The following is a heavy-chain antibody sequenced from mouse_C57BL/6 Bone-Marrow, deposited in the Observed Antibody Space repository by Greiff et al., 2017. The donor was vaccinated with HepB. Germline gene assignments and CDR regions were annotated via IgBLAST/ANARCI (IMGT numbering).Heavy chain of an antibody. J-gene: IGHJ4*01. Sequence: EVKVVESGGGLVKPGGSLKLSCAASGFTFSDYGMHWVRQAPEKGLEWVAYISSGSSTIYYADTVKGRFTISRDNAKNTLFLQMTSLRSEDTAMYYCARPLYGYAMDYWGQGTSVTVSS. D-gene: IGHD1-1*02. CDR3: ARPLYGYAMDY. CDR2: ISSGSSTI. CDR1: GFTFSDYG. V-gene: IGHV5-17*01.